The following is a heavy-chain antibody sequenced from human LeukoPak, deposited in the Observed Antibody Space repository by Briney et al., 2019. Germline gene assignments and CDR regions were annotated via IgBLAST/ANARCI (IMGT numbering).Heavy chain of an antibody. J-gene: IGHJ5*02. V-gene: IGHV4-59*08. CDR1: GGSMSNYW. CDR2: IYYDGST. CDR3: ARRLCSSLTCNIGPSGNWLDP. D-gene: IGHD2-2*02. Sequence: PSETLSLTCSVSGGSMSNYWWNWIRQPPGKGLEWIGYIYYDGSTYYNPALNSRVTISIDTSKNQFSLKLNSVTAADTAVYYCARRLCSSLTCNIGPSGNWLDPWGQGTLVTVSS.